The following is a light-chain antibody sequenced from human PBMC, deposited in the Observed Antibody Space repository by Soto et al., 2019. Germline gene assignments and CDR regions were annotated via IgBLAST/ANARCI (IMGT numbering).Light chain of an antibody. J-gene: IGKJ1*01. V-gene: IGKV1-5*03. Sequence: DIQMTQTPSTLSASVGDRVTITCRASQNIATWLAWYQQKPGKAPKLLIYKASNLQSGVPSRFSGSGSGTEFTLSISSLHFDDFATYYCDLYSSFTTFGQGTKLDIK. CDR2: KAS. CDR1: QNIATW. CDR3: DLYSSFTT.